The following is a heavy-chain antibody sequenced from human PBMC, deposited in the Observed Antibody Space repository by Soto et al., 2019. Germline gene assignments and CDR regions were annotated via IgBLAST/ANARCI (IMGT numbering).Heavy chain of an antibody. V-gene: IGHV1-2*04. CDR1: GYTFTGYY. J-gene: IGHJ6*02. CDR2: INPNSGGT. D-gene: IGHD6-6*01. CDR3: ARDGDSSTSVLYYYYYGMDV. Sequence: ASVKVSCKASGYTFTGYYMHWVRQAPGQGLEWMGWINPNSGGTNYAQKFQGWVTMTRDTSISTAYMELSRLRSDDTAVYYCARDGDSSTSVLYYYYYGMDVWGQGTTVTVSS.